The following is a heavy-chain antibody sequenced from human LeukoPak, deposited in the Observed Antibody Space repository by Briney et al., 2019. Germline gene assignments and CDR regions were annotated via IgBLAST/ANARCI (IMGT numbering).Heavy chain of an antibody. Sequence: GGSLRLSCDASGFTFRNYAFHWIRQAPDKGLEWVALISYDGNSQYYADSVKGRFTISRDNSKNTLYLQMNSLRTEDTAVYYCARAGDYGSGSFRWRHFDYWGQGTLVTVSS. J-gene: IGHJ4*02. CDR1: GFTFRNYA. V-gene: IGHV3-30-3*01. CDR2: ISYDGNSQ. D-gene: IGHD3-10*01. CDR3: ARAGDYGSGSFRWRHFDY.